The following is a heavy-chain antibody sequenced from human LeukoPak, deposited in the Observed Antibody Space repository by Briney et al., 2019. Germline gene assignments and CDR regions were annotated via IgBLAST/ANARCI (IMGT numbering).Heavy chain of an antibody. CDR1: GYSISSGYY. J-gene: IGHJ4*02. Sequence: PSETLSLTCAVSGYSISSGYYWGWIRQPPGKGLEWIGSIYHSGSTYYNPSLKSRVTISVDTSKNQFSLKLRSVTAADTAVYYCARAYYYDSSGYSPDFDYWGQGTLVTVSS. CDR3: ARAYYYDSSGYSPDFDY. V-gene: IGHV4-38-2*01. D-gene: IGHD3-22*01. CDR2: IYHSGST.